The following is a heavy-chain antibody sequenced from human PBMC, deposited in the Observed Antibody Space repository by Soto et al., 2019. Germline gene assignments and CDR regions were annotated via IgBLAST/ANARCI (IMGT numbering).Heavy chain of an antibody. J-gene: IGHJ4*02. Sequence: PSETLSLTCTVSGGSISSGGYYWSWIRQHPGKGLEWIGYIYYSGSTYYNPSLKSRVTISVDTSKNQFSLKLSSVTAADTAVYYCARESRASVRRVGGYCSSTSCSKEDYWGQGTLVTVSS. CDR3: ARESRASVRRVGGYCSSTSCSKEDY. V-gene: IGHV4-31*03. CDR2: IYYSGST. D-gene: IGHD2-2*01. CDR1: GGSISSGGYY.